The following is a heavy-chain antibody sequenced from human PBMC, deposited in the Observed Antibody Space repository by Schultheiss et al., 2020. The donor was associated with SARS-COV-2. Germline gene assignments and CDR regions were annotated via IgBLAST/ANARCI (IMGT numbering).Heavy chain of an antibody. Sequence: ASVKVSCKASGYTFTSNGISWVRQAPGQGLEWMGWISTYNGNTNYAQKLQGRVTMTTDTSTSTGYMELRSLRSDDTAVYYCARDPPGKDDLDYWGQGTLVTVSS. D-gene: IGHD1-1*01. J-gene: IGHJ4*02. CDR1: GYTFTSNG. V-gene: IGHV1-18*01. CDR3: ARDPPGKDDLDY. CDR2: ISTYNGNT.